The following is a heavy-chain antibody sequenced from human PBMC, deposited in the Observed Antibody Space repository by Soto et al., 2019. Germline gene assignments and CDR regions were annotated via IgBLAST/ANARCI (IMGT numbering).Heavy chain of an antibody. V-gene: IGHV1-18*04. CDR1: GYTFTIYG. Sequence: ASVKVSCTASGYTFTIYGIGWGRQAPGQGLEWMGWISAYNGNTNYAQKLQGRVTMTTDTSTSTAYMELRSLRSDDTAVYYCARDRYSGRRDAFDIWGQGTMVTVSS. CDR3: ARDRYSGRRDAFDI. J-gene: IGHJ3*02. D-gene: IGHD1-26*01. CDR2: ISAYNGNT.